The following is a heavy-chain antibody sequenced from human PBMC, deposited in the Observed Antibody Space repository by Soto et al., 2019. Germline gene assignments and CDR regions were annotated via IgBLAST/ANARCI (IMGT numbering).Heavy chain of an antibody. V-gene: IGHV4-34*01. J-gene: IGHJ4*02. Sequence: SETLSLTCAVYGGSFSGYYWSWIRQPPGKGLEWIGEINHSGSTNYNPSLKSRVTISVDTSKNQFSLKLSSVTAADTAVYYCYAGYYSPYFDYWGQGTLVTVSS. CDR2: INHSGST. CDR1: GGSFSGYY. CDR3: YAGYYSPYFDY. D-gene: IGHD3-9*01.